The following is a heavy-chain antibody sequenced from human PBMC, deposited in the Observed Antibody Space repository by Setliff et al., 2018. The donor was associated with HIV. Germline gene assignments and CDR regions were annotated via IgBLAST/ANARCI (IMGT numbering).Heavy chain of an antibody. CDR3: ARGPPGSSIGWYVGY. J-gene: IGHJ4*02. V-gene: IGHV4-34*01. D-gene: IGHD6-19*01. CDR1: GGSFSGFY. Sequence: SETLSLTCAVYGGSFSGFYWNWIRQPPGKGLEWIGEINHSGSTNYNPSLKSRVTISVDTSKNQFSLRLCSVIAADTAVYYCARGPPGSSIGWYVGYWGQGTLVTVSS. CDR2: INHSGST.